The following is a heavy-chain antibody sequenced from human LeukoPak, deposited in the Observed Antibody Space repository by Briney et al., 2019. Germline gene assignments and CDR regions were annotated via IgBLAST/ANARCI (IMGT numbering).Heavy chain of an antibody. V-gene: IGHV4-59*12. J-gene: IGHJ4*02. CDR1: GGSISSYY. Sequence: SETLSLTCTVSGGSISSYYWSWIRQPPGKGLEWIGYIYYSGSTNYNPSLKSRVTISVDMSKNQFSLKLSSVTAADTAVYYCARESGELTFDYWGQGTLVTVSS. D-gene: IGHD2-15*01. CDR2: IYYSGST. CDR3: ARESGELTFDY.